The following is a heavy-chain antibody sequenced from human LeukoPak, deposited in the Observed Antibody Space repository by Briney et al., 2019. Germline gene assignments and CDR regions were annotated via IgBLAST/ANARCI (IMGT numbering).Heavy chain of an antibody. CDR3: ARWDGYSSSPDY. Sequence: GASVKVSCKASGYTFTGYYMHWVRQAPGQELEWMGWINPNSGGTNYAQKFQGRVTMTRDTSISTAYMELSRLRSDDTAVYYCARWDGYSSSPDYWGQGTLVTVSS. CDR1: GYTFTGYY. V-gene: IGHV1-2*02. J-gene: IGHJ4*02. CDR2: INPNSGGT. D-gene: IGHD6-13*01.